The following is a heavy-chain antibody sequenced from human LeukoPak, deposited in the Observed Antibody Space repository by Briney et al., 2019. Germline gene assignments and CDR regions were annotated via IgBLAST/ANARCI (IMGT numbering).Heavy chain of an antibody. CDR1: GGSISSYY. CDR2: ISYSGTT. Sequence: SETLSLTCTVSGGSISSYYWSWIRQPPGKGLEWIGYISYSGTTNYNPSLKSRVTISVDMPKSQFSLKLNSVTAADTAVYYCGRVTTGTVDHWGQGTLVTVSS. D-gene: IGHD1-1*01. V-gene: IGHV4-59*01. CDR3: GRVTTGTVDH. J-gene: IGHJ4*02.